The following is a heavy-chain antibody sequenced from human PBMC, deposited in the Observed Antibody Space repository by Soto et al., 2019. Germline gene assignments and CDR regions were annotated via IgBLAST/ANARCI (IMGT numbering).Heavy chain of an antibody. CDR3: SSRVTDAPT. CDR2: TLYSGRT. Sequence: QVQLQESGPGLVKPSGTLSLTCAVSGASISSGWWTWVRQPPGKGLEWIGETLYSGRTNYNSSLNSRVTIAIDKSKQHFSLNLSSVTAADPAVYYGSSRVTDAPTWVQGTLVTVSS. J-gene: IGHJ5*02. V-gene: IGHV4-4*02. CDR1: GASISSGW. D-gene: IGHD3-10*01.